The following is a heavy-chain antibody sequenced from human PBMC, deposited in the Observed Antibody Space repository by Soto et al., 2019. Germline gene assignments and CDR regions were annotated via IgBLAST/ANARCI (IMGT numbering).Heavy chain of an antibody. CDR2: VNPSGGHT. D-gene: IGHD2-21*02. Sequence: QVQLVQSGAEVKKPGASVKVSCKASGDTFTDYYIHWVRQAPGQGLEWMGTVNPSGGHTTYAQHFLGRKTMTRDTSTSTLYMELTSLTSEDTAVYYCAGGGQVVVVTAALDYWGQGTLVTVAS. CDR3: AGGGQVVVVTAALDY. CDR1: GDTFTDYY. J-gene: IGHJ4*02. V-gene: IGHV1-46*01.